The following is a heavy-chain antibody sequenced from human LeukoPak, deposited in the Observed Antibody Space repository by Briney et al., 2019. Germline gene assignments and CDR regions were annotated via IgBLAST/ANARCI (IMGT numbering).Heavy chain of an antibody. Sequence: PSETLSLTCAVSGYSISSGFHWGWIRQPPGKGLEWIGSIYYSGSTYYNPALKSRATISVDTSKNQFSLKLSSVTAADTAVYFCARRSNGYNVWGQGILVTVSS. CDR1: GYSISSGFH. CDR2: IYYSGST. J-gene: IGHJ4*02. CDR3: ARRSNGYNV. D-gene: IGHD5-24*01. V-gene: IGHV4-38-2*01.